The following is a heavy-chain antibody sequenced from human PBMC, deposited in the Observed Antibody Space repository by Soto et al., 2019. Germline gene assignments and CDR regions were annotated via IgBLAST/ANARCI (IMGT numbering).Heavy chain of an antibody. Sequence: SETLSLTCTVSGGSISSTNYYWGWLRQPPGKGLEWIGSIYYTGTTFYNPSLKSRVTLSVDTSKNQFSLELRSVTTADTAVYYCATPGQLGWFDPWGPGVLVTVSS. CDR1: GGSISSTNYY. CDR2: IYYTGTT. CDR3: ATPGQLGWFDP. D-gene: IGHD1-1*01. V-gene: IGHV4-39*01. J-gene: IGHJ5*02.